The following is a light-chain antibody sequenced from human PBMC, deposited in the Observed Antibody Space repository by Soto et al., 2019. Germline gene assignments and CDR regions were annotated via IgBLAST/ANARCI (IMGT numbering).Light chain of an antibody. CDR1: SGSIASNH. Sequence: NFMLTQPHSVSESPGMTVTISCTRSSGSIASNHVQWYQQRPGRAPTTVIYKGNQRPSGVPDRFSGSIDSSSNSASLTISGLKTEDEADYYCQSYDSNNVLFGGRTKLNVL. CDR2: KGN. J-gene: IGLJ2*01. CDR3: QSYDSNNVL. V-gene: IGLV6-57*04.